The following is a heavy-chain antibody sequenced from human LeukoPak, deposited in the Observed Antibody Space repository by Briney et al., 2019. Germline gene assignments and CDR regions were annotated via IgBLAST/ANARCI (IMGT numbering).Heavy chain of an antibody. CDR1: GGSISSYY. D-gene: IGHD6-6*01. Sequence: SDTLSLTCTVSGGSISSYYWTWIRQLPGKGLEWIGYLDYSGSTKYNPSLKSRVTISVDTSKNQFSLKLSSVTAADTAVYYCARRHVQYTSSSDPYYFDYWGQGTLVTVSS. V-gene: IGHV4-59*07. J-gene: IGHJ4*02. CDR2: LDYSGST. CDR3: ARRHVQYTSSSDPYYFDY.